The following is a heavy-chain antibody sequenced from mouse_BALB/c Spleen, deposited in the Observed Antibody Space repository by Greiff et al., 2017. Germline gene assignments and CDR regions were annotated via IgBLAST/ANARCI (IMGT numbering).Heavy chain of an antibody. D-gene: IGHD1-1*01. CDR3: ARGYYGFDY. Sequence: QVQLKQPGAELVKPGASVKLSCKASGYTFTSYWMHWVKQRPGQGLEWIGEINPSNGRTNYNEKFKSKATLTVDKSSSTAYMQLSSLTSEDSAVYYCARGYYGFDYWGQGTTLTVSS. V-gene: IGHV1S81*02. CDR1: GYTFTSYW. J-gene: IGHJ2*01. CDR2: INPSNGRT.